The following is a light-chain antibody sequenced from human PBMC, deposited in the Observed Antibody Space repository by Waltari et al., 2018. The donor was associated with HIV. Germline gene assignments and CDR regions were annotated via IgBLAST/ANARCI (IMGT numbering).Light chain of an antibody. V-gene: IGLV1-40*01. CDR2: QTI. Sequence: HSLLTQPPSVSGAPGQRVTIPCTGSSSNIGAGYDVHWYQKYPGTAPKLLIFQTINRPSGVPDRFSGSKSVTSASLVITGLQAEDEADYYCQSYDRRLMWVFGGGTSLTV. CDR1: SSNIGAGYD. CDR3: QSYDRRLMWV. J-gene: IGLJ2*01.